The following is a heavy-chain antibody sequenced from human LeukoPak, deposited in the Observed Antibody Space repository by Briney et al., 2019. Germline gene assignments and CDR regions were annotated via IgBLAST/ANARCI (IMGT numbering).Heavy chain of an antibody. D-gene: IGHD2-15*01. CDR2: INPNSGGT. J-gene: IGHJ3*02. CDR1: GYTFTGYY. CDR3: ARSCSGGSCYWGAFDI. V-gene: IGHV1-2*02. Sequence: ASVKVSCKASGYTFTGYYMHWVRQAPGQGLEWMGWINPNSGGTNYAQKLQGRVTMTTDTSTSTAYMELRSLRSDDTAVYYCARSCSGGSCYWGAFDIWGQGTMVTVSS.